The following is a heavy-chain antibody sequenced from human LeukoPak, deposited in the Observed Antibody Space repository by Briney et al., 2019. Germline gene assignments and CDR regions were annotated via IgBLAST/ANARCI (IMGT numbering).Heavy chain of an antibody. Sequence: ASVEVSCKASGYTFTSYGISWVRQAPGQGLEWMGWISAYNGNTNYAQKLQGRVTMTTDTSTSTAYMELRSLRSDDTAVYYCARAESSSSWYGVEGYWGQGTLVTVSS. CDR2: ISAYNGNT. V-gene: IGHV1-18*01. CDR3: ARAESSSSWYGVEGY. J-gene: IGHJ4*02. CDR1: GYTFTSYG. D-gene: IGHD6-13*01.